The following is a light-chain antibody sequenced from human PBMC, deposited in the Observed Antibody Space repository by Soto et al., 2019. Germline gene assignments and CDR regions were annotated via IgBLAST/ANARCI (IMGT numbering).Light chain of an antibody. V-gene: IGKV3-20*01. Sequence: EIVLTQSPGTLSLSPGERATLSCRASQSVSSSYLAWYQQTPGQAPRLLIYGVSSRATGIPDRFSGSGSGTDFTLTISRLEPEDFAVYYCQQYGSSPGYTFGQGTKLEIK. CDR2: GVS. CDR3: QQYGSSPGYT. J-gene: IGKJ2*01. CDR1: QSVSSSY.